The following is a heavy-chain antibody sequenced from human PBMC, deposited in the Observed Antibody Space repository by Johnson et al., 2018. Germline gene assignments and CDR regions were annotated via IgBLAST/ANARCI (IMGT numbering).Heavy chain of an antibody. CDR1: GFTFSSYA. J-gene: IGHJ3*02. CDR2: ISYAGSNK. Sequence: QVQLVESGGGVVQPGRSLRLSCAASGFTFSSYAIHWVRQAPGKGLEWVALISYAGSNKYYADSVKGRFTISRDNSNNTLYLQMNSLRPEATAVYYCARILRGSSGAFDIWGQGTMVTVSP. CDR3: ARILRGSSGAFDI. D-gene: IGHD4-23*01. V-gene: IGHV3-30*03.